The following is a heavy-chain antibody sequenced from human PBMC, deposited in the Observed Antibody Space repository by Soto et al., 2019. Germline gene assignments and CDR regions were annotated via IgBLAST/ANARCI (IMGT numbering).Heavy chain of an antibody. CDR1: GGSFGSSA. Sequence: QVQLVQSGAEVKKPGSSVKVSCKASGGSFGSSAISWVRQAPGQGLEWMGGIVPIIGTANYAQNFQGGRLTISADESTSTAYMDLSSLRSEDTAVYYCGRGSPLRGSGGHVDYWGQGTLVTVSS. J-gene: IGHJ4*02. D-gene: IGHD3-10*01. CDR3: GRGSPLRGSGGHVDY. V-gene: IGHV1-69*01. CDR2: IVPIIGTA.